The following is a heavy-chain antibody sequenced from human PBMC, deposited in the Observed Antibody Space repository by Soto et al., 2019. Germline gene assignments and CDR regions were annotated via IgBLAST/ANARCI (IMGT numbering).Heavy chain of an antibody. CDR2: IYSGGST. Sequence: ESGGGLIQPGGSLRLSCAASGFTVSSNYMSWVRQAPGKGLEWVSVIYSGGSTYYADSVKGRFTISRDNSKNTLYLQMNSLRAEDTAVYYCASYSSGWYRDYYYGMDVWGQGTTVTVSS. CDR1: GFTVSSNY. V-gene: IGHV3-53*01. CDR3: ASYSSGWYRDYYYGMDV. J-gene: IGHJ6*02. D-gene: IGHD6-19*01.